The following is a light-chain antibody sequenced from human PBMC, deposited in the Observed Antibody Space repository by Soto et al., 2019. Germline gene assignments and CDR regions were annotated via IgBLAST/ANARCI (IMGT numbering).Light chain of an antibody. CDR1: QDIRSH. CDR3: QQYYSYPVT. J-gene: IGKJ4*01. CDR2: SVS. V-gene: IGKV1-8*01. Sequence: IQMTQSPSSLSASVGDRVTITCRASQDIRSHYVAWYQQTPGKAPKLLVYSVSSLQSGIPARFSGSGSGTDFTLTISRLESEDFATYCCQQYYSYPVTFGGGTKVEVK.